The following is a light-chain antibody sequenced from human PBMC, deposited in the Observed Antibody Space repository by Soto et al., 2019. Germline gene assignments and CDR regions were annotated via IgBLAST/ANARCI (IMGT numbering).Light chain of an antibody. CDR3: QHYHTCSNA. CDR1: QSISTW. J-gene: IGKJ5*01. V-gene: IGKV1-5*01. Sequence: QVSLWPATLSASDGDSVTATCLASQSISTWLAWYQQKPGRAPKLLIYDSSSLESGVPSRFSGSGSGTDFTLTISGLQPDDLATYYCQHYHTCSNAFGQGARLEIK. CDR2: DSS.